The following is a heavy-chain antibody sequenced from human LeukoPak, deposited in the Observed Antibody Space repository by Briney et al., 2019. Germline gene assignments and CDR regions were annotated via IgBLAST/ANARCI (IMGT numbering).Heavy chain of an antibody. D-gene: IGHD6-19*01. CDR1: GFTFSNYA. V-gene: IGHV3-30*18. J-gene: IGHJ2*01. CDR2: ISFDGTIK. CDR3: AKSMTLQWRGFFDL. Sequence: GGSLRLSCAASGFTFSNYAMHWVRQAPGKGLEWVALISFDGTIKYYADSVKGRSSISRDNSKNTLYLQKNSLRADDTAIYYCAKSMTLQWRGFFDLWGRGTHVTVSS.